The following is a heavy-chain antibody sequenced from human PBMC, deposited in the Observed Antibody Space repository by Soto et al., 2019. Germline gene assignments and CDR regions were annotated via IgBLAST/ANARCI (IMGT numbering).Heavy chain of an antibody. CDR3: ARVSGYSGYDFRGTGLNFVY. V-gene: IGHV3-21*01. D-gene: IGHD5-12*01. CDR2: LSGSGSSYI. CDR1: GFAFSSYA. J-gene: IGHJ4*02. Sequence: PGGSLRLSCAASGFAFSSYAMTWVRQVPGKGPEWVSTLSGSGSSYIYYADSVKGRFTISRDNAKNSLYLQMNSLRAEDTAVYYCARVSGYSGYDFRGTGLNFVYWGQGTLVTVSS.